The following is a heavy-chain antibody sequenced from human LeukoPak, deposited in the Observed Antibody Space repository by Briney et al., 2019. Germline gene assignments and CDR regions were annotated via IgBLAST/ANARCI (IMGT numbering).Heavy chain of an antibody. CDR2: RSYDGSNK. CDR1: RFTFSSYG. D-gene: IGHD1-14*01. Sequence: GGSLRLSCAASRFTFSSYGMHWVRQAPGKGLEWVAVRSYDGSNKYYADSVKGRFTISRDNSKNTLYLQLNSLSAEDTAVYYCARYQYRTFDYWGQGTLVTVSS. V-gene: IGHV3-30*03. CDR3: ARYQYRTFDY. J-gene: IGHJ4*02.